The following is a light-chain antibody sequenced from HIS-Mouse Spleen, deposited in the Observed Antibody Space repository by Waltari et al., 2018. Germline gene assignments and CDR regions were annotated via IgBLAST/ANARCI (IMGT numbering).Light chain of an antibody. CDR2: GNS. Sequence: QSVLTQPPSVSGAPGQRVPIPCTGSSSNIGAGYDVHWYQQLPGTAPKLLIYGNSNRPSGVPDRFSGSKSGTSASLAITGLQAEDEADYYCQSYDSSLRGVFGGGTKLTVL. CDR1: SSNIGAGYD. J-gene: IGLJ2*01. V-gene: IGLV1-40*01. CDR3: QSYDSSLRGV.